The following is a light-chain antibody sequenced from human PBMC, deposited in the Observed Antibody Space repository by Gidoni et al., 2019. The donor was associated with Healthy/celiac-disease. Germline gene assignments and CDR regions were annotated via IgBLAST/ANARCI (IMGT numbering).Light chain of an antibody. CDR3: QQRSNWPPT. V-gene: IGKV3-11*01. CDR2: DAS. Sequence: EIVLTQSPATLSLSPGERATLSCRASQSVSSYLAWYQQKPGQAPRLLIYDASNRATGIPARFSGSVSGTDFTLTISSLEPEDFAVYYCQQRSNWPPTCGQGTRLEIK. J-gene: IGKJ5*01. CDR1: QSVSSY.